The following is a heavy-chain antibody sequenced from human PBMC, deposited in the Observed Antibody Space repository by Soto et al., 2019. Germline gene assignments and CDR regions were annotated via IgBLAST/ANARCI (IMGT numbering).Heavy chain of an antibody. CDR2: TIPLFSTS. J-gene: IGHJ6*02. Sequence: QEQLVQSGPEVKKPGSSVTVSCKASAGTFNNYAICWVRQAPGQGLEWMGGTIPLFSTSSYAQRFQGRVTITADKSTSTVYMEMSNLKSEDTARYYCARAECRSDYFDGMDVWGQGTMVTVS. D-gene: IGHD5-12*01. CDR1: AGTFNNYA. CDR3: ARAECRSDYFDGMDV. V-gene: IGHV1-69*06.